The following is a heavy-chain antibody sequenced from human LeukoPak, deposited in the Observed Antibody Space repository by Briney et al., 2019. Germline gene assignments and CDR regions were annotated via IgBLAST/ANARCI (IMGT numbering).Heavy chain of an antibody. V-gene: IGHV3-48*01. CDR1: GFTFSSYS. J-gene: IGHJ6*02. CDR3: ARDLVTSGSYYYYYYYYGMDV. Sequence: GGSLRLSCAASGFTFSSYSMNWVRQAPGKGLEWVSYISSSSSTIYYADSVKGRFTISRDNSKNTLYLQMNSLRAEDTAVYYCARDLVTSGSYYYYYYYYGMDVWGQGTTVTVSS. CDR2: ISSSSSTI. D-gene: IGHD3-10*01.